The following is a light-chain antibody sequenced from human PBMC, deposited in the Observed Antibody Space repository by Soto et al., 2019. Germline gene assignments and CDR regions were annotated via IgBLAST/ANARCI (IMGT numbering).Light chain of an antibody. Sequence: EIVMTQSPATLSVSPGERATLSCRASQSVSSNLAWYHQKPGQPPRLLIYDASTRATGLPARFSGSGSGTECTHTISSLQSEDFGVYFCQQYNDWLSFGGGTNVEIK. CDR1: QSVSSN. V-gene: IGKV3-15*01. J-gene: IGKJ4*01. CDR2: DAS. CDR3: QQYNDWLS.